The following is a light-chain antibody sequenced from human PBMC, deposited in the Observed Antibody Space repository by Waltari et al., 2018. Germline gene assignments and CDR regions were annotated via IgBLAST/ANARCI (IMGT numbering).Light chain of an antibody. V-gene: IGKV3-11*01. CDR1: QSVGTY. CDR3: QQRRNWPLT. Sequence: EIVLTQSPAILSFSPGERATLSCRASQSVGTYLAWYQQRPGQSPRLLIYDASYRATGIPARFSGSGSENDFTLASSSLQPEDFAVDYCQQRRNWPLTFGGGTRVQI. J-gene: IGKJ4*02. CDR2: DAS.